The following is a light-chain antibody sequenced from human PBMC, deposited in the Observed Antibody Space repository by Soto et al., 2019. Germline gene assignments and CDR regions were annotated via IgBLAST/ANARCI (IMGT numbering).Light chain of an antibody. Sequence: EIVLTQSPGTLSLSPGEGATLSCRASQSVSSGYLAWYQQKPGRAPRLLIYGASSRATGIPDRFSGSGSGTDFTLTISRLEPEDFAVYYCQLSGSTGTFGQGTKLEIK. CDR2: GAS. CDR1: QSVSSGY. V-gene: IGKV3-20*01. CDR3: QLSGSTGT. J-gene: IGKJ2*01.